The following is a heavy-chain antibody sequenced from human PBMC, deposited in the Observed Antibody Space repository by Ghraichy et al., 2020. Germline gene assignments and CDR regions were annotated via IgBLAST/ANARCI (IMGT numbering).Heavy chain of an antibody. V-gene: IGHV4-61*01. CDR1: GGSVSSGSYY. Sequence: SETLSLTCTVSGGSVSSGSYYWSWIRQPPGKGLEWIGYIYYSGSTNYNPSLKSRVTISVDTSKNQFSLKLSSVTAADTAVYYCARDSRSPYYYDSSGYYYDEARYFQHWAQGTLVTVSP. J-gene: IGHJ1*01. CDR3: ARDSRSPYYYDSSGYYYDEARYFQH. D-gene: IGHD3-22*01. CDR2: IYYSGST.